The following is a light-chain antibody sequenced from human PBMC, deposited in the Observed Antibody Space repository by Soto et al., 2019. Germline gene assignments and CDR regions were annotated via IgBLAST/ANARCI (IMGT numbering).Light chain of an antibody. CDR1: SSDIGGYDY. J-gene: IGLJ2*01. Sequence: QSALTQPASVSGSPGQSITLSCTGTSSDIGGYDYASWYQRHPGKAPKLIIYYVNNRPSGVSNRFSGSKSGNTASLTISGLQAEDEADYYCTSYASGSSHVVFGGGTKLTVL. V-gene: IGLV2-14*01. CDR2: YVN. CDR3: TSYASGSSHVV.